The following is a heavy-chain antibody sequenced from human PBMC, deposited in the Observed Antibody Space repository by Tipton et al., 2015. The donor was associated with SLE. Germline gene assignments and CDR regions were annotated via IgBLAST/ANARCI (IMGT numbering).Heavy chain of an antibody. CDR1: GFTFSRYA. Sequence: SLRLSCAASGFTFSRYALHWVRQAPGKGLECVAVISNDGSEKHYADSVKGRFIISRDNSKNTLYLQMNSLRAEDTAVYYCAKDTDFDYWGQGSLVTVSS. V-gene: IGHV3-30*04. J-gene: IGHJ4*02. CDR3: AKDTDFDY. CDR2: ISNDGSEK.